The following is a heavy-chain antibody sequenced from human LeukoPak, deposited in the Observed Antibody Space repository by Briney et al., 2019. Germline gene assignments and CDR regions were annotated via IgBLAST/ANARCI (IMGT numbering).Heavy chain of an antibody. Sequence: PGRSLRLSCAASGFTFSSYAMHWVRQAPGKGLEWVAVISYDGSNKYYADSVKGRFTISRDNSENTLYLQMNSLRAEDTAVYYCAREQLGGNFDFWGQGTLVTVSS. CDR1: GFTFSSYA. D-gene: IGHD1-1*01. J-gene: IGHJ4*02. CDR3: AREQLGGNFDF. CDR2: ISYDGSNK. V-gene: IGHV3-30-3*01.